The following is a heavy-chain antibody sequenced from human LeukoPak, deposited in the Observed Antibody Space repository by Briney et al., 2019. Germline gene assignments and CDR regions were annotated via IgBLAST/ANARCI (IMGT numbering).Heavy chain of an antibody. D-gene: IGHD1-14*01. V-gene: IGHV3-66*02. J-gene: IGHJ4*02. CDR3: ARGPGLDY. CDR2: IYSGGST. Sequence: GGSLRLSCAVSGFTVSSNYMSWVRQAPGKGLEWVSVIYSGGSTYYADSVKGRFTISRDNSKNTLYLQMNSLRAEDTAVYYCARGPGLDYWGQGTLVTVSS. CDR1: GFTVSSNY.